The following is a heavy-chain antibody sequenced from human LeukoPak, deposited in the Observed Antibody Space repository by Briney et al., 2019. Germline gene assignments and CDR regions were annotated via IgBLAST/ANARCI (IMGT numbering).Heavy chain of an antibody. CDR2: INPNSGGT. CDR1: GYTFPGYY. CDR3: ARGIASTSCYGPSCNWFDP. V-gene: IGHV1-2*02. D-gene: IGHD2-2*01. Sequence: ASVKVSCKASGYTFPGYYMHWVRQAPGQGLEWMGWINPNSGGTNYAQKFQGRVTMTRDTSISTAYMELSRLRSDDTAMYYCARGIASTSCYGPSCNWFDPWGQGTLVTVSS. J-gene: IGHJ5*02.